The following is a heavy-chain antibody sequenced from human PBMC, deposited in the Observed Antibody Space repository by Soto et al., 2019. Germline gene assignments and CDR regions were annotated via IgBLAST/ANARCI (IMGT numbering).Heavy chain of an antibody. D-gene: IGHD1-26*01. CDR1: GGPFRRYS. V-gene: IGHV1-69*01. J-gene: IGHJ6*02. CDR2: IIPIFGTA. Sequence: VCRTTSGGPFRRYSISWVRHAPGQGLEWMGGIIPIFGTANYAQKFQGRVTITADESTSTAYMELSSLRSEDTAVYYRAGPVGAIYYYYGMDVWGQGTTVTVSS. CDR3: AGPVGAIYYYYGMDV.